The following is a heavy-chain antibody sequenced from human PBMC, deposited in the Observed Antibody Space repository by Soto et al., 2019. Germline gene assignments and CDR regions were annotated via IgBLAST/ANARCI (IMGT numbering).Heavy chain of an antibody. D-gene: IGHD3-22*01. CDR2: ICAHNGDT. V-gene: IGHV1-18*04. CDR1: GYSFATYG. J-gene: IGHJ4*02. CDR3: ATEPIYYNDGSGYYPLGH. Sequence: QVQLVQSGAEVKKPGASVKVSCKASGYSFATYGFSWVRQAPGQGLECVGWICAHNGDTHYSQKFQGRVTLTTDTSTNTGYMELRSLTSDDTAVYFCATEPIYYNDGSGYYPLGHWGQGTLVTVSS.